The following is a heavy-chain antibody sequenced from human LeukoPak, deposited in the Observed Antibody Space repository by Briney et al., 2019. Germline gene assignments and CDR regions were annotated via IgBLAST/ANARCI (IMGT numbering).Heavy chain of an antibody. CDR2: IYYSGST. CDR3: ARNRYYYGSGSYGVPNWFDP. D-gene: IGHD3-10*01. V-gene: IGHV4-39*01. J-gene: IGHJ5*02. Sequence: PSETLSLTCAVYGGSFSGYYWGWIRQAPGKGLEWIGSIYYSGSTYYNPSLKSRVTISVDTSKNQFSLKLSSVTAADTAMYYCARNRYYYGSGSYGVPNWFDPWGQGTLVTVSS. CDR1: GGSFSGYY.